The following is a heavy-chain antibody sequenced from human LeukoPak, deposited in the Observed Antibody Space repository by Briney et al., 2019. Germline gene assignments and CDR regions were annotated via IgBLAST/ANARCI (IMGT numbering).Heavy chain of an antibody. J-gene: IGHJ4*02. V-gene: IGHV4-4*07. Sequence: SETLSLTCTVSGGSISSYYWSWIRQPAGKGLEWIGRIYTSGSTNYNPSLKSRVTMSVDTSKNQFSLKLSSVTAADTAVYYCARDRNLWYSSSSEGLDYWGQGTLVTVSS. CDR1: GGSISSYY. D-gene: IGHD6-6*01. CDR2: IYTSGST. CDR3: ARDRNLWYSSSSEGLDY.